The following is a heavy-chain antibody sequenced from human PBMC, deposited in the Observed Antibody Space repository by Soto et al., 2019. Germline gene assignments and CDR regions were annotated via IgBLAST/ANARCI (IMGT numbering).Heavy chain of an antibody. V-gene: IGHV4-34*01. J-gene: IGHJ6*03. CDR1: GGSFSGYY. CDR3: ARGRGYCTNGVCYRTSYYYYMDV. Sequence: SETLSLTCAVYGGSFSGYYWSWIRQPPGKGLEWIGEINHSGSTNYNPSLKSRVTISVDTSKNQFSLKLSSVTAADTAVYYCARGRGYCTNGVCYRTSYYYYMDVWGKGTTVTVS. CDR2: INHSGST. D-gene: IGHD2-8*01.